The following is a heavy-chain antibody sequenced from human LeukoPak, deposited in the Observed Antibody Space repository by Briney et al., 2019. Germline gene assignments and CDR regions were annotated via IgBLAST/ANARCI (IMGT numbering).Heavy chain of an antibody. J-gene: IGHJ4*02. D-gene: IGHD1-1*01. Sequence: SQTLSLTCAIPGDSVSSNSAAWNWIRQSPPRGLEWLGRTYYRSKWYNDYAESVKSRITINPDTPRNQFSLQLNSVTPEDTAMYYCARRRTTGDFDYWGQGTLVTVSS. CDR1: GDSVSSNSAA. CDR2: TYYRSKWYN. V-gene: IGHV6-1*01. CDR3: ARRRTTGDFDY.